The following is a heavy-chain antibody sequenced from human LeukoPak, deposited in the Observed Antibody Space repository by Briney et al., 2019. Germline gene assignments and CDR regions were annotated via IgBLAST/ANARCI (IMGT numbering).Heavy chain of an antibody. V-gene: IGHV3-15*01. CDR1: GFTFSSYG. J-gene: IGHJ3*01. Sequence: GGSLRLSCAASGFTFSSYGMTWVRQAPGKGLEWVGRIKSKTDGGTTDHAEPVKGRFTISRDDSRNMLYLQMNSLKTEDTAVYYCTTSHRGVWGQGTMVTVSS. CDR2: IKSKTDGGTT. CDR3: TTSHRGV.